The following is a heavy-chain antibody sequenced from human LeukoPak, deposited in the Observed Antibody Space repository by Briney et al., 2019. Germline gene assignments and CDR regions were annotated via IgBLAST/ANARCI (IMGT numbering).Heavy chain of an antibody. J-gene: IGHJ6*03. V-gene: IGHV1-69*13. CDR2: IIPIFGTA. Sequence: SVKVSCKASGYTFTSYAISWVRQAPGQGLEWMGGIIPIFGTANYAQKFQGRVTITADESTSTAYMELSSLRSEDTAVYYCARRSGWFDYYYMDVWGKGTTVTVSS. D-gene: IGHD6-19*01. CDR1: GYTFTSYA. CDR3: ARRSGWFDYYYMDV.